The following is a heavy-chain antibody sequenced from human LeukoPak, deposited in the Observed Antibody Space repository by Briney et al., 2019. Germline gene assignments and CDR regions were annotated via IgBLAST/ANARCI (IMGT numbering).Heavy chain of an antibody. Sequence: SETLSLTCTVSGGSISSYYWSWIRQPPGKGLEWIGYIYYSGSTNYNPSLKSRVTISVDTSKNQFSLKLSSVTAADTAVYYCARRSIAVIIDYWGQGTLVTVSS. CDR1: GGSISSYY. V-gene: IGHV4-59*08. CDR2: IYYSGST. CDR3: ARRSIAVIIDY. J-gene: IGHJ4*02. D-gene: IGHD6-19*01.